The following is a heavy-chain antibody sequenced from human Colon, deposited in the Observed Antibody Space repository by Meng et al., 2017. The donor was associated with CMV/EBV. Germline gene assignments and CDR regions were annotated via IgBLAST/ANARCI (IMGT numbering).Heavy chain of an antibody. Sequence: GGSLKISCTVSGFPFRNYWMHWVRRGPGKGLVWVSHVNSDGTDTNYADFVKGRFTISRDDAKSTLYLQLRSLRAEDTGVYYCARGDRTYYFDSWGQGTPVTVSS. V-gene: IGHV3-74*01. CDR3: ARGDRTYYFDS. CDR1: GFPFRNYW. J-gene: IGHJ4*02. D-gene: IGHD1/OR15-1a*01. CDR2: VNSDGTDT.